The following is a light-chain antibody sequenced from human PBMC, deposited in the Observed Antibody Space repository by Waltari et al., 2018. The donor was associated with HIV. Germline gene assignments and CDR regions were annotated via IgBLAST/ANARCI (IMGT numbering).Light chain of an antibody. Sequence: QSALTQPRSVSGSPGQSVTISCTGTSSDVGGYNYVSWYQQHPGKAPKLMIYEVSKRPSGVPDRFFGSQSGNTASLTVSGLQAEDEADYYCSSYAGSNNLVFGGGTKLTVL. V-gene: IGLV2-8*01. CDR2: EVS. J-gene: IGLJ2*01. CDR1: SSDVGGYNY. CDR3: SSYAGSNNLV.